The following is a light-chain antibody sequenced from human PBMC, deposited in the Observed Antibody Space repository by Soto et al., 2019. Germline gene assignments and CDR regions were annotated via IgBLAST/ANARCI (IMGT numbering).Light chain of an antibody. CDR2: AAS. CDR3: QQTYSTPGWT. CDR1: QTITSD. Sequence: DIQMTQSPSSLSASVGDRVTITCRASQTITSDLNWYQQKPGKAPKPLIYAASNLQSGVPSRFSGSGSGTDFTFTISSLQPEDFATYYCQQTYSTPGWTFGQGTKVDIK. J-gene: IGKJ1*01. V-gene: IGKV1-39*01.